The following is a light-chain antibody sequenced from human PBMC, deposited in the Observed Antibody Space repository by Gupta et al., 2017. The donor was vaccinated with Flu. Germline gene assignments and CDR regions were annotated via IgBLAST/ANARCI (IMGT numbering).Light chain of an antibody. CDR2: GKN. Sequence: QTVRTTCQGASFRSYYASCYQQKPGQAPDLLIYGKNKRHSGSPDRFSGSSSGNTASFTITGAQAEEEAAYYCNSRDSSGNNPYVFGTGTKVTVL. V-gene: IGLV3-19*01. CDR3: NSRDSSGNNPYV. CDR1: SFRSYY. J-gene: IGLJ1*01.